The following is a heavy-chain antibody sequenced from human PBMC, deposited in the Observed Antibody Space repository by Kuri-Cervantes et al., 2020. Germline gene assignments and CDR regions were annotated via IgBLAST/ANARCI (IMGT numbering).Heavy chain of an antibody. CDR1: GFTFSSYG. J-gene: IGHJ3*02. CDR3: ARDHSYLRAFDI. D-gene: IGHD5-18*01. V-gene: IGHV3-33*01. Sequence: GESLKISCAASGFTFSSYGMHWVRQAPGKGLEWVAVIWYDASNKYYADSVKGRFTISRDNSKNTLYLQMNSLRAEDTAVYYCARDHSYLRAFDIWGQGTMVTVSS. CDR2: IWYDASNK.